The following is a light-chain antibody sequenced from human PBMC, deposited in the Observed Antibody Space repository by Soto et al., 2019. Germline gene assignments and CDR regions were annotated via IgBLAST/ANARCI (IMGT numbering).Light chain of an antibody. CDR1: QSISXT. CDR2: GAS. V-gene: IGKV3-15*01. J-gene: IGKJ1*01. Sequence: EIVMTQSPATLSVSPGGRATLSCRASQSISXTLAWYQQKPGQAPRLLIYGASRRATGFPARFSGSGSGTXFTLTXSXXXXXXXXXXXXXXXXNWPWTFGQGTKVEI. CDR3: XXXXNWPWT.